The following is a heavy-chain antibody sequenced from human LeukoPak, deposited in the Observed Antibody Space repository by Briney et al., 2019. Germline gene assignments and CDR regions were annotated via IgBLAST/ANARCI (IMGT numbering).Heavy chain of an antibody. CDR3: TTIFLWSADGMDV. J-gene: IGHJ6*02. D-gene: IGHD2/OR15-2a*01. V-gene: IGHV4-38-2*02. Sequence: PSETLSLTCTVSGYSISSGYYWGWIRQPPGKGLEWIGSIYHSGSTYYNPSLKSRVTISVDTSKNQFSLKLSSVTAADTAVYYCTTIFLWSADGMDVWGQGTTVTVSS. CDR1: GYSISSGYY. CDR2: IYHSGST.